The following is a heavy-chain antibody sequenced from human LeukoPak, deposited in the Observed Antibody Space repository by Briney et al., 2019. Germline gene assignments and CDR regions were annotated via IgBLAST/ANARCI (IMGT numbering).Heavy chain of an antibody. J-gene: IGHJ4*02. CDR2: ISDTGELT. Sequence: GGSLRLSCAASGFTFNTHALSWVRQAPGKGLEWVAAISDTGELTYSADSVRGRFAISRDNSKNTVFLQMSRLRAEDTALYYCAKGGLRLGYSFGDWGKGTLVTVSS. CDR1: GFTFNTHA. CDR3: AKGGLRLGYSFGD. D-gene: IGHD3-16*01. V-gene: IGHV3-23*01.